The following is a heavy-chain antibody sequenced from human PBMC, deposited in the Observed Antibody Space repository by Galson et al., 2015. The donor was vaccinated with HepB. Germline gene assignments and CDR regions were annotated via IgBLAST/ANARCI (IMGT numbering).Heavy chain of an antibody. V-gene: IGHV5-10-1*01. CDR2: IDPSDSYT. CDR3: ARRRYSYGSDYYYYGMDV. J-gene: IGHJ6*02. Sequence: SGAEVKKPGESLRISCKGSGYSFTSYWISWVRQMPGKGLEWMGRIDPSDSYTNYSPSFQGHVTISADKSISTAYLQWSSLKASDTAMYYCARRRYSYGSDYYYYGMDVWGQGTTVTVSS. CDR1: GYSFTSYW. D-gene: IGHD5-18*01.